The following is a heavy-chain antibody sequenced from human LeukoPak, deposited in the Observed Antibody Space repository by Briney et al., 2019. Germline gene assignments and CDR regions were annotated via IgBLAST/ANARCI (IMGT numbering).Heavy chain of an antibody. CDR3: ASLRFWSGYYTFDY. J-gene: IGHJ4*02. V-gene: IGHV1-2*02. D-gene: IGHD3-3*01. CDR2: INPNSGGT. CDR1: GYTFTGYY. Sequence: ASVKVSCKASGYTFTGYYMHWVRQAPGQGLEWMGWINPNSGGTNYAQKFQGRVTMTRDTSISTAYMELSRLRSDDTAVYYCASLRFWSGYYTFDYWGQGTLVTVSS.